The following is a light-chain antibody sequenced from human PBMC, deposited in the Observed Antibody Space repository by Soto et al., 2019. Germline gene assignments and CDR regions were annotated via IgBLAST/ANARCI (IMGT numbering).Light chain of an antibody. J-gene: IGKJ1*01. CDR2: DST. V-gene: IGKV3-20*01. CDR3: QQYGSSPQA. CDR1: QSIHTS. Sequence: VLTQSPATLSLSPGERATLSCRASQSIHTSLAWYQQKPGQPPRLVVYDSTLRANGVPDRFGGSRSGTEFTLTINNLEPEDFAVYYCQQYGSSPQAFGQGTKVEIK.